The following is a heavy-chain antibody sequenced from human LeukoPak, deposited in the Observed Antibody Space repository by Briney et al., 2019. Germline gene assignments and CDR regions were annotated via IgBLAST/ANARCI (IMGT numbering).Heavy chain of an antibody. V-gene: IGHV4-59*08. D-gene: IGHD5-24*01. CDR2: IYYSGST. CDR1: DGSISTYY. CDR3: ARGARAGYNLDPFDY. Sequence: TSETLSLTCTVSDGSISTYYWSWIRQPPGKGLEWIGYIYYSGSTKYNPSLKSRVTISVDTSKNQFSLKLSSVTAADTAVYYCARGARAGYNLDPFDYWGQGTLVTVSS. J-gene: IGHJ4*02.